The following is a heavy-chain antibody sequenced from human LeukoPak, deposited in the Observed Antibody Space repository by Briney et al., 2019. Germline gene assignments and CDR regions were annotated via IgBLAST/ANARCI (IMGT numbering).Heavy chain of an antibody. J-gene: IGHJ4*02. CDR1: GGSFSGYY. D-gene: IGHD4/OR15-4a*01. CDR2: INHSGST. V-gene: IGHV4-34*01. Sequence: PSETLSLTGAVYGGSFSGYYWSWIRQPPGKGLEWIGEINHSGSTNYNPSLKSRVTISVDTSKNQFSLKLSSVTAADTAVYYCARAKRRAHFDYWGQGTLVTVSS. CDR3: ARAKRRAHFDY.